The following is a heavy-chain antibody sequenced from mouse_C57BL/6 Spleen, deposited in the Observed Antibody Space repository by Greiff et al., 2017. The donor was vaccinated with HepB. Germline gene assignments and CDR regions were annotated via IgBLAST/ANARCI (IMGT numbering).Heavy chain of an antibody. CDR3: ARLNSNYAMDY. Sequence: QVQLKQPGAELVMPGASVKLSCKASGYTFTSYWMHWVKQRPGQGLEWIGEIDPSDSYTNYNQKFKGKSTLTVDKSSSTAYMHLSSLTSEDSAVYYWARLNSNYAMDYWGQGTSGTVA. V-gene: IGHV1-69*01. CDR1: GYTFTSYW. J-gene: IGHJ4*01. D-gene: IGHD2-5*01. CDR2: IDPSDSYT.